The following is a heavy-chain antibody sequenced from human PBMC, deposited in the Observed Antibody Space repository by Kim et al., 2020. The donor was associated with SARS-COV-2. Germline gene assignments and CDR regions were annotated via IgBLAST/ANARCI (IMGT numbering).Heavy chain of an antibody. J-gene: IGHJ4*02. CDR3: AKEKVGFFEWLFDY. Sequence: ADSVKGGFTISRDNSKNTLYLQMMSLRAKDTAVYYCAKEKVGFFEWLFDYWGQGTLGTVSS. D-gene: IGHD3-3*01. V-gene: IGHV3-30*02.